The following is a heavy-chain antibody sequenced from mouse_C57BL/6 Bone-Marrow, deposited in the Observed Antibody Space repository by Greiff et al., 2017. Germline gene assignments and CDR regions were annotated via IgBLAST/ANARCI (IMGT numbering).Heavy chain of an antibody. Sequence: VQLQQSGPGLVAPSQSLSITCTVSGFSLTSYAISWVRQPPGKGLEWLGVIWTGGGTNYNSALKSRLSISKDNSKSQVFLKMNSLQTDDTARYYCAREFITTVVGGYFDVWGTGTTVTVSS. D-gene: IGHD1-1*01. CDR1: GFSLTSYA. CDR3: AREFITTVVGGYFDV. CDR2: IWTGGGT. J-gene: IGHJ1*03. V-gene: IGHV2-9-1*01.